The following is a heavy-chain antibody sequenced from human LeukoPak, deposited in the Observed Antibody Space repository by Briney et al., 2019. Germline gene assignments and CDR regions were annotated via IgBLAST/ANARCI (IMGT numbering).Heavy chain of an antibody. J-gene: IGHJ1*01. D-gene: IGHD4-17*01. Sequence: PSETLSLTRTVSGDSFSPYYWNWIRQPPGKGLEWIGYDNSRGTTIYNPSFKSRVTMSLDTSKDQFSLKLSSATAADTAVYYCARGGADGDGVGRLIANWGQGTLVTVSS. CDR2: DNSRGTT. CDR3: ARGGADGDGVGRLIAN. CDR1: GDSFSPYY. V-gene: IGHV4-59*01.